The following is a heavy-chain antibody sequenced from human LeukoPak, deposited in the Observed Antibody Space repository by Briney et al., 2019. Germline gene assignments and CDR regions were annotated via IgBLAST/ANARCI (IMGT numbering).Heavy chain of an antibody. V-gene: IGHV3-48*03. CDR1: GFTFSSYE. Sequence: GGSLRLFCAASGFTFSSYEMNWVRQAPGKGLEWVSYISSSGSTIYYADSVKGRFTISRDNAKNSLYLQMNSLRAEDTAVYYCARDSAGSGSYVGYFEYWGQGTLVTVSS. CDR3: ARDSAGSGSYVGYFEY. CDR2: ISSSGSTI. J-gene: IGHJ4*02. D-gene: IGHD3-10*01.